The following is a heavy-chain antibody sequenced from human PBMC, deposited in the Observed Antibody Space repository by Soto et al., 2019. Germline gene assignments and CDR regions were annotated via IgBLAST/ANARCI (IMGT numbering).Heavy chain of an antibody. CDR2: ISGSGGTS. CDR1: GFTFSSYA. Sequence: GGSLRLSCAAFGFTFSSYAMSWVRQAPGKGLEWVSSISGSGGTSYYADSVKGRFTLSRDNSKNTLYLQINSLRAEDTAVYYCAKGGYYYDTSGPTFEYWGKGTLVTVSS. J-gene: IGHJ4*02. D-gene: IGHD3-22*01. CDR3: AKGGYYYDTSGPTFEY. V-gene: IGHV3-23*01.